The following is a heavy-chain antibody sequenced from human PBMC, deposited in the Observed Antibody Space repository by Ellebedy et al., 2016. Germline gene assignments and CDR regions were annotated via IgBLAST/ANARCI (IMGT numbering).Heavy chain of an antibody. V-gene: IGHV3-73*01. D-gene: IGHD2-15*01. CDR1: GFSMSATA. J-gene: IGHJ4*02. CDR3: TSGVLGATMY. CDR2: IGEKGNIHAT. Sequence: GGSLRLXXAASGFSMSATAIHWVRQASGKGLEWVGRIGEKGNIHATTYAASLRGRFTISRDESKNAAHLQMNNLKTEDTAVYYCTSGVLGATMYWGLGTLVTISS.